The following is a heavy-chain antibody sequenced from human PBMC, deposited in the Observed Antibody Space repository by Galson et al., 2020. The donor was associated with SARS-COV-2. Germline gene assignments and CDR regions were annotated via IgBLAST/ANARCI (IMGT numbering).Heavy chain of an antibody. Sequence: ETSETLSLTCTVSGGSISSGGYYWSWIRQHPGKGLEWIGYIYYSGSTYYNPSLKSRVTISVDTSKNQFSLKLSSVTAADTAVYYCARASGFRLLEWLLLPPAVGWVDPWGQGTLVTVSS. CDR2: IYYSGST. D-gene: IGHD3-3*01. J-gene: IGHJ5*02. CDR3: ARASGFRLLEWLLLPPAVGWVDP. V-gene: IGHV4-31*03. CDR1: GGSISSGGYY.